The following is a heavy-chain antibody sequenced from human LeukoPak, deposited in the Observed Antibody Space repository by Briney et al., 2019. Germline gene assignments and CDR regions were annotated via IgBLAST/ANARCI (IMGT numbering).Heavy chain of an antibody. V-gene: IGHV4-59*08. CDR2: IHYTGTT. CDR1: GGSINSHY. CDR3: ATNRVGTYDRPFDI. J-gene: IGHJ3*02. Sequence: SETLSLTCIVSGGSINSHYWSWIRQPPGKGLEWIGGIHYTGTTKYNPSVKSRVTISIDTSKNQFSLELSSVTATDTAVYFCATNRVGTYDRPFDIRGQGTMVTVSS. D-gene: IGHD1-26*01.